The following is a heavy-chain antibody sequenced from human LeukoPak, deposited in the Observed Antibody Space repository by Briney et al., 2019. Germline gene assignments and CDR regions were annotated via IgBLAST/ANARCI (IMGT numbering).Heavy chain of an antibody. Sequence: SETLSLTCTVSGGSISSSSYYWGWIRQPAGKGLEWIGRIYTSGSTNYNPSLKSRVTMSVDTSKNQFSLKLSSVTAADTAVYYCARDRQLERRMDAFDIWGQGTMVTVSS. J-gene: IGHJ3*02. CDR2: IYTSGST. D-gene: IGHD1-1*01. CDR3: ARDRQLERRMDAFDI. CDR1: GGSISSSSYY. V-gene: IGHV4-61*02.